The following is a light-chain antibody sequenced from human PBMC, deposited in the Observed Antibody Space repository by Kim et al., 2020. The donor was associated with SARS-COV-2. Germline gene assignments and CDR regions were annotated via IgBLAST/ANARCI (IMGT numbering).Light chain of an antibody. Sequence: DIELTQSPSTLSLSPGERVTLSCRASQIVSSYLAWYQQKPGQAPRLLIYDASNRATGIPSRFSGSGSGTDFTLTISSLQPEDFAVYYCQQRSNGPLTFGGRTKVDIK. V-gene: IGKV3-11*01. J-gene: IGKJ4*01. CDR2: DAS. CDR1: QIVSSY. CDR3: QQRSNGPLT.